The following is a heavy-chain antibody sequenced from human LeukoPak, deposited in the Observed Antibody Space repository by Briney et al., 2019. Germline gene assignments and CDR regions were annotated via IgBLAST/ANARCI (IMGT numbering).Heavy chain of an antibody. CDR1: GGSMNSDNW. J-gene: IGHJ4*02. D-gene: IGHD1-1*01. Sequence: PSETLSLTCAVSGGSMNSDNWWSWVRQPPGKGLEWIGEISRSGHTNFNPSPKSRITISIDKSKNQFSLKLSSVTAADTAVYYCARGGNWVFDYWGPGALVTASS. CDR3: ARGGNWVFDY. CDR2: ISRSGHT. V-gene: IGHV4-4*02.